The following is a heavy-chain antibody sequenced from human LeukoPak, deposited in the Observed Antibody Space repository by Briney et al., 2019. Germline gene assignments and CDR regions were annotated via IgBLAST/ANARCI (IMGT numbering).Heavy chain of an antibody. V-gene: IGHV3-48*04. J-gene: IGHJ4*02. D-gene: IGHD6-13*01. Sequence: GGSLRLSCAASGFTFSSYAMSWVRQAPGKGLEWVSYISRSSSTIYYADSVKGRFTTSRDNAKNSLFLQMNSLRAEDTAVYYCARHTGFSSSWSQNWGQGTLVTVSS. CDR1: GFTFSSYA. CDR3: ARHTGFSSSWSQN. CDR2: ISRSSSTI.